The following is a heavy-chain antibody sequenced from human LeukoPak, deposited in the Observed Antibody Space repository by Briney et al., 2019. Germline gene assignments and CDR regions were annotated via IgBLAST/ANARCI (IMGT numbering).Heavy chain of an antibody. J-gene: IGHJ4*02. CDR3: AKRYHGSGTFDY. V-gene: IGHV3-23*01. Sequence: GGSLRLSCAASGFTFSSYAMGWVRQAPGKGLEWVSAISGSGGSTYYADSVKGRFTISRDNSKNTLYLQMNSLRAEDTAVYYCAKRYHGSGTFDYWGQGTLVTVSS. D-gene: IGHD3-10*01. CDR2: ISGSGGST. CDR1: GFTFSSYA.